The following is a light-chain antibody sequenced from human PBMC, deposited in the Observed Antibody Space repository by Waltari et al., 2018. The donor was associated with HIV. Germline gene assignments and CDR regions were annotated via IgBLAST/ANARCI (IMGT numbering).Light chain of an antibody. CDR2: EVS. CDR3: TSYTSSTTLV. J-gene: IGLJ1*01. CDR1: SSDVGGYDS. Sequence: QSALTQSASVSGSPGQSITISCTGTSSDVGGYDSVSWYQQHPGKAPKLMIYEVSNRPSGVSTRFSGSKSGNTASLIISGLQAEDEADYYCTSYTSSTTLVFGTGTKVTVL. V-gene: IGLV2-14*01.